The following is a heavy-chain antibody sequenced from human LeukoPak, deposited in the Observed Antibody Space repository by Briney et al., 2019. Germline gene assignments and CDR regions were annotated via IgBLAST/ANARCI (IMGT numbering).Heavy chain of an antibody. CDR1: GYTFTGYY. Sequence: ASVKVSCKASGYTFTGYYMHWVRQAPGQGLEWMGWINPNSGGTNYAQKFQGRVTMTRDTSISTAYMELSRLRSDDTAVYYCARDRMWLRFPYYYYGMDVWGQGTTVTVSS. V-gene: IGHV1-2*02. J-gene: IGHJ6*02. D-gene: IGHD5-12*01. CDR3: ARDRMWLRFPYYYYGMDV. CDR2: INPNSGGT.